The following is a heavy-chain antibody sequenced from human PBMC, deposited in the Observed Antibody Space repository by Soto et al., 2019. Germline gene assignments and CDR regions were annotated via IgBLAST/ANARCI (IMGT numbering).Heavy chain of an antibody. CDR3: ARYGSGECNRGSCYSPFDY. CDR2: IYYSGST. D-gene: IGHD2-15*01. Sequence: SETLSLTCTVSGRSISSVNYYWSWIRQPPVKGLEWIGYIYYSGSTYYNPSLRSRVTISVDTSKNQFSLKLSSVTAADTAVYYCARYGSGECNRGSCYSPFDYWGQGTLVTVSS. J-gene: IGHJ4*02. V-gene: IGHV4-30-4*02. CDR1: GRSISSVNYY.